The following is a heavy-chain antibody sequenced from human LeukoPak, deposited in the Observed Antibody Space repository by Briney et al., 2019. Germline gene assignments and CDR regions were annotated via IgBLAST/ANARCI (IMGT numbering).Heavy chain of an antibody. CDR1: GFSFSSYS. CDR3: AKGALGYCSGGSCYPYY. D-gene: IGHD2-15*01. Sequence: GGSLSLPCDASGFSFSSYSMSWVGQAPGKGLHWVAAITVGGGSTYYADSVKGRFTISRDNSKNTLYLQMNSLRAEDTAIYYCAKGALGYCSGGSCYPYYWGQGTLVTVSS. J-gene: IGHJ4*02. V-gene: IGHV3-23*01. CDR2: ITVGGGST.